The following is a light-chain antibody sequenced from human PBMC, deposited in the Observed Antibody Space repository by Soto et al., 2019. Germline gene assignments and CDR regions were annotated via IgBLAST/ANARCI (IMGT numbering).Light chain of an antibody. J-gene: IGKJ5*01. CDR2: GDS. Sequence: DIPMTQSPSSLSASVGDRVTITCRASQRIGGYLNWYQQKPGKAPKTLIYGDSSLHSGVPSRFSGSASATDFTLTISSLQPDDFATYYCQQGYTTPITYGKGTRLEI. V-gene: IGKV1-39*01. CDR3: QQGYTTPIT. CDR1: QRIGGY.